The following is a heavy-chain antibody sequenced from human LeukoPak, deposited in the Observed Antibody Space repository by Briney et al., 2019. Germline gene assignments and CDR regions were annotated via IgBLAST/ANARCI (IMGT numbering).Heavy chain of an antibody. J-gene: IGHJ4*02. Sequence: GESLKISCAASGFTFSDYYMSWIRQASGKGLEWVSYISSSGSTIYYADSVKGRFTISRDNAKNSLYLQMNSLRAEDTAVYYCARNQEGLSSIDYWGQGTLVTVSS. CDR1: GFTFSDYY. CDR3: ARNQEGLSSIDY. CDR2: ISSSGSTI. D-gene: IGHD1-14*01. V-gene: IGHV3-11*04.